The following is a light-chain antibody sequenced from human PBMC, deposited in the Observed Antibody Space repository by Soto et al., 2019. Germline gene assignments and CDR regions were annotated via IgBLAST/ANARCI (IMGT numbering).Light chain of an antibody. CDR2: KVS. Sequence: DIQMTQSPSTLSASIGDRVTITCRASQSISSWLAWYQQKPGNAPKFLIHKVSTIGSGVPSRFSGSGSGTEFTLTISGLQPDDFATYFCQEYYTYPWTFGQGTKVEIK. J-gene: IGKJ1*01. CDR1: QSISSW. V-gene: IGKV1-5*03. CDR3: QEYYTYPWT.